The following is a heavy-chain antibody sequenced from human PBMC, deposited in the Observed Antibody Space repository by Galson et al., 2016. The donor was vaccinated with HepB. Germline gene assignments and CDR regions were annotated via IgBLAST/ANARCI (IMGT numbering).Heavy chain of an antibody. Sequence: SVKVSCKASGGTFSSNALSWVRQAPGQGFEWMGGIIPLLGTANYAQKFQGRVTMTADKSTNTAYMELSGLRSEDTAVYYCARDVTLVTPNWFDPWGQGTLVTVSS. CDR1: GGTFSSNA. J-gene: IGHJ5*02. D-gene: IGHD2-21*02. V-gene: IGHV1-69*06. CDR3: ARDVTLVTPNWFDP. CDR2: IIPLLGTA.